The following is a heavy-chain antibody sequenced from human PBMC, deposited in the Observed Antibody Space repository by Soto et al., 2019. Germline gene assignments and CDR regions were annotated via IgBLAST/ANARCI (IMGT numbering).Heavy chain of an antibody. Sequence: EVQLVESGGGLVQPGRSLRLSCAASGFTFNNYAMHWVRQAPGKGLEWVSGITWNSGSIGYADSVKGRFTISRDNAKNSLYLQMNSMRAETTAFYYGAKDWGSRSSLPRIDYWGQGTLVTVSS. CDR2: ITWNSGSI. CDR3: AKDWGSRSSLPRIDY. J-gene: IGHJ4*02. CDR1: GFTFNNYA. V-gene: IGHV3-9*01. D-gene: IGHD6-6*01.